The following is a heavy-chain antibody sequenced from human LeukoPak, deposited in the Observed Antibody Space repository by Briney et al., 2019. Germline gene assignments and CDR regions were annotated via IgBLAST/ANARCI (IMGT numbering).Heavy chain of an antibody. Sequence: SETLSLTCTVFGGSISSGSYYWSWIRQPAGKGLEWIGRIYTSGSTNYNPSLKSRVTISVDTSKNQFSLKLSSVTAADTAVYYCARSYYDFWSGWYFDLWGRGTLVTVSS. V-gene: IGHV4-61*02. D-gene: IGHD3-3*01. CDR3: ARSYYDFWSGWYFDL. CDR1: GGSISSGSYY. J-gene: IGHJ2*01. CDR2: IYTSGST.